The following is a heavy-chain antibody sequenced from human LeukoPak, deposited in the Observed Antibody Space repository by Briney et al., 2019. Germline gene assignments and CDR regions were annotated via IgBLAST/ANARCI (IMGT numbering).Heavy chain of an antibody. CDR2: IYYSGST. J-gene: IGHJ6*02. CDR3: ARDDVVVPAAIHYGMDV. CDR1: GGSISSYY. V-gene: IGHV4-59*12. D-gene: IGHD2-2*01. Sequence: SETLSLTCTVSGGSISSYYWSWIRQPPGKGLEWIGYIYYSGSTNYNPSLKSRVTISVDTSKNQFSLNLSSVTAADTAVYYCARDDVVVPAAIHYGMDVWGQGTTVTVSS.